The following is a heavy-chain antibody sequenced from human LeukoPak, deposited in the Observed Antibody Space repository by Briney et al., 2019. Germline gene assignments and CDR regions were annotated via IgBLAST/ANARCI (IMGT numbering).Heavy chain of an antibody. CDR1: GGSFSGYY. CDR2: INHSGST. J-gene: IGHJ4*02. Sequence: PSETLSLTCAVYGGSFSGYYWSWIRQPPGKGLEWIGEINHSGSTNYNPSLKSRVTISVDTSKNQFSLKLSSVTAADTAVHYCARGPTMITFGGVFFYWGQGTLVTVSS. CDR3: ARGPTMITFGGVFFY. D-gene: IGHD3-16*01. V-gene: IGHV4-34*01.